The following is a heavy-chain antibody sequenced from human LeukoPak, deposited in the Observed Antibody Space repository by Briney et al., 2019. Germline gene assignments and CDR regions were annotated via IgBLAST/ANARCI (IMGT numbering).Heavy chain of an antibody. J-gene: IGHJ6*02. CDR3: ARVYSSSWYGMDV. CDR2: ISSSGSTI. V-gene: IGHV3-11*01. CDR1: GFTFSDYY. D-gene: IGHD6-13*01. Sequence: PGGSLRLSCAASGFTFSDYYMSWIRQAPGKGLEWVSYISSSGSTIYYADSVKGRFTISRDNAKNSLYLQTNSLRAEDTAVYYCARVYSSSWYGMDVWGQGTTVTVSS.